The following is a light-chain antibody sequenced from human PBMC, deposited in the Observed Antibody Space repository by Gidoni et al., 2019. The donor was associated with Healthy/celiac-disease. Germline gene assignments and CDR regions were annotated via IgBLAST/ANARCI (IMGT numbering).Light chain of an antibody. CDR1: QTILYNTNNKNY. J-gene: IGKJ1*01. Sequence: DIVMTQSPDSLTVSLGERASIHCKSSQTILYNTNNKNYVAWYQQKPGQPPRLLIYWASTRESGVPDRFIGSGSGTDLTLTISSLQAEDVAVYYCQQDFTSPWTFGQGTKVEIK. V-gene: IGKV4-1*01. CDR2: WAS. CDR3: QQDFTSPWT.